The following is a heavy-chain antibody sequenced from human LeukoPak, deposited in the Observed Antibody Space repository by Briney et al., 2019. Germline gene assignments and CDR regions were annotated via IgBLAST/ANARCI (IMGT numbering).Heavy chain of an antibody. J-gene: IGHJ4*02. CDR3: ARERLRPYFDY. Sequence: GGSLRLSCAGFTFSSHAMHWVRQAPGKGLEWVAVTSYDGNTKYYADSVKGRFTISRDNSKNTLCLQLDSLRGEDTAVYYCARERLRPYFDYWGQGTLVTVSS. V-gene: IGHV3-30-3*01. CDR1: GFTFSSHA. D-gene: IGHD6-25*01. CDR2: TSYDGNTK.